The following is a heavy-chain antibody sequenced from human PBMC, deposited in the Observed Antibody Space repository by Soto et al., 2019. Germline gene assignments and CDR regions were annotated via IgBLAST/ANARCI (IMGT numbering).Heavy chain of an antibody. CDR1: GFTFSNAW. CDR3: AKRGQRDYYDSSGYYSFDY. V-gene: IGHV3-15*07. J-gene: IGHJ4*02. CDR2: IKSKTDGGST. D-gene: IGHD3-22*01. Sequence: GGSLRLSCAASGFTFSNAWMNWVRQAPGKGLEWVGRIKSKTDGGSTYYADSVKGRFTISRDNSKNTLYLQMNSLRAEDTAVYFCAKRGQRDYYDSSGYYSFDYWGQGALVTVSS.